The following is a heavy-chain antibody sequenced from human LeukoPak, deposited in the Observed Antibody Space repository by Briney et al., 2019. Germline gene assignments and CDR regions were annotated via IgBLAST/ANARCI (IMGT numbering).Heavy chain of an antibody. CDR3: ARDDYGSGSYSQRWLGYYYYYGMDV. D-gene: IGHD3-10*01. J-gene: IGHJ6*02. CDR2: ISSSGSTI. Sequence: GESLKISCAASGFTFSSYEMNWVRQAPGKGLEWVSYISSSGSTIYYADSVKGRFTISRDNAKNSLYLQMNSLRAEDTAVYYCARDDYGSGSYSQRWLGYYYYYGMDVWGQGTTVTVSS. V-gene: IGHV3-48*03. CDR1: GFTFSSYE.